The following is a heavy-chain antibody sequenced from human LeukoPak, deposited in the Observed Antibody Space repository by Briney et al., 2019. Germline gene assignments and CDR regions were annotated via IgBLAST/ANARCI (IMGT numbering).Heavy chain of an antibody. CDR3: ARGRMEDILTGYRPGAFDI. D-gene: IGHD3-9*01. J-gene: IGHJ3*02. Sequence: ASVKVSCKASGYTFTSYYMHWVRQAPGQGLEWMGIINPSGGSTSYAQKFQGRVTMTRDMSTSTVYMELSSLRSEDTAVYYCARGRMEDILTGYRPGAFDIWGQGTMVTVSS. CDR2: INPSGGST. CDR1: GYTFTSYY. V-gene: IGHV1-46*01.